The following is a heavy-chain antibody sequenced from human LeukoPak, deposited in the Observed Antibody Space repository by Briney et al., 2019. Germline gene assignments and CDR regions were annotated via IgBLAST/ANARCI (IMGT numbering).Heavy chain of an antibody. D-gene: IGHD2-15*01. CDR1: GLAFSAYK. CDR3: AKDPFGSRMEYFQH. Sequence: GGSMRLSCAASGLAFSAYKMHRVRQAPRKGLVWVSRISTDGYTTDYADFVQGRFTASRDNTKNTWSLEMNSLRAEDTAVYYCAKDPFGSRMEYFQHWGQGTLVIVSS. V-gene: IGHV3-74*01. CDR2: ISTDGYTT. J-gene: IGHJ1*01.